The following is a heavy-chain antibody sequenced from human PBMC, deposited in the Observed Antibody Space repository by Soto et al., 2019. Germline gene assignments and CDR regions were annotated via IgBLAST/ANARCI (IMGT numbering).Heavy chain of an antibody. D-gene: IGHD1-26*01. J-gene: IGHJ4*02. Sequence: EVQLLESGGGLVQPGGSLRLSCAASGLTFSSYAMRWVRQAPVKGLEWVSAISGSGGSTYYADSVKGRFTISRDNSKNTLYLQMNSLRAEDTAVYNCARRGSGSYYDYWGQGTLVTVSS. CDR2: ISGSGGST. V-gene: IGHV3-23*01. CDR3: ARRGSGSYYDY. CDR1: GLTFSSYA.